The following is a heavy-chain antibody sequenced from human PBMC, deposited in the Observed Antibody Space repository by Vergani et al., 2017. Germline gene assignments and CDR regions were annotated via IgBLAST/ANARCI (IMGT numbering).Heavy chain of an antibody. J-gene: IGHJ3*02. CDR3: ARLAGRYFSGGSCYHDAFDI. D-gene: IGHD2-15*01. Sequence: QVQLVQSGAEVKKPGSSVKVSCKASGGTFSSYAISWVRQAPGQGLEWMGRIIPIFGTANYAQKFQGRVTITADESTSTAYMELSSLRSEDTAVYYCARLAGRYFSGGSCYHDAFDIWGQGTMVTVSS. CDR1: GGTFSSYA. V-gene: IGHV1-69*13. CDR2: IIPIFGTA.